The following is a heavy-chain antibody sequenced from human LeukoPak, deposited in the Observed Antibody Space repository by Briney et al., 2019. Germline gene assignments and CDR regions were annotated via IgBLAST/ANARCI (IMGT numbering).Heavy chain of an antibody. CDR3: AKGKKTWQQLVDY. CDR2: ISWNSGSI. J-gene: IGHJ4*02. V-gene: IGHV3-9*01. Sequence: GGSLRLSCAASGFTFDDYAMHWVQQAPGKGLEWVSGISWNSGSIGYADSVKGRFTISRDNAKNSLYLQMNSLRAEDTALYYCAKGKKTWQQLVDYWGQGTLVTVSS. CDR1: GFTFDDYA. D-gene: IGHD6-13*01.